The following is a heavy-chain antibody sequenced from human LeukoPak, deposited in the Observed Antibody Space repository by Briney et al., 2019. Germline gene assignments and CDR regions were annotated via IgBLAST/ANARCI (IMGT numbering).Heavy chain of an antibody. CDR3: AKDIATVTRYLGGPFDY. CDR2: ISWNSGSI. Sequence: PGRSLRLSCAASGFTFDDYAMHWVRQAPGKGLEWVSGISWNSGSIGYADSVKGRFTISRDNAKNSLYLQMNSLRAEDTALYYCAKDIATVTRYLGGPFDYWGQGTLVTVSS. CDR1: GFTFDDYA. D-gene: IGHD4-17*01. J-gene: IGHJ4*02. V-gene: IGHV3-9*01.